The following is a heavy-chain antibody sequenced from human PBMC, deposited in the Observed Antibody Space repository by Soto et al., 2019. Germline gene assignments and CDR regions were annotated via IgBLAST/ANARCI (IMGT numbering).Heavy chain of an antibody. CDR2: IKEDGSVK. D-gene: IGHD3-3*01. J-gene: IGHJ4*02. Sequence: EGPLVESGGGLVQAGGSLRLTFEGFRLTFSPYWMTWVRQAPGKGLEWVASIKEDGSVKNYADSVKGRFTVSRDNVKREMFLQMTSVRVDDTAVYFCARDVSSEYASILDVWCRGARVTVSS. V-gene: IGHV3-7*03. CDR3: ARDVSSEYASILDV. CDR1: RLTFSPYW.